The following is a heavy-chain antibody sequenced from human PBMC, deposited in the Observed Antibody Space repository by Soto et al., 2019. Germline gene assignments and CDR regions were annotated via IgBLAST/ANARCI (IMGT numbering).Heavy chain of an antibody. CDR1: GFIFRTYG. CDR2: ILNDGSSE. V-gene: IGHV3-30*18. D-gene: IGHD2-15*01. Sequence: PGGSLRLSCAASGFIFRTYGMHWVRQAPGKGLEWVALILNDGSSECYADSVKGRFTISRDNSKNMLYLQMNSLRVEDTAMYYCANGRYSSPPGMDVWGQGTTVTVSS. CDR3: ANGRYSSPPGMDV. J-gene: IGHJ6*02.